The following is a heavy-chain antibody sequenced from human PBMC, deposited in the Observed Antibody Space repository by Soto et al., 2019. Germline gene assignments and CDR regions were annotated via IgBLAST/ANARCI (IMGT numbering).Heavy chain of an antibody. J-gene: IGHJ4*02. Sequence: QVRLVQSGAEVKKPGASVSVSCKASGYTFTGDYLHWVRQAPGQGLEWMAWINPKSGYTRSAQKFQDRVTLTRDTSISTAYMELRSLRSEDTAVYFCARYTGSNSLFDSWGQGTLVTVSS. CDR1: GYTFTGDY. CDR3: ARYTGSNSLFDS. D-gene: IGHD1-26*01. CDR2: INPKSGYT. V-gene: IGHV1-2*02.